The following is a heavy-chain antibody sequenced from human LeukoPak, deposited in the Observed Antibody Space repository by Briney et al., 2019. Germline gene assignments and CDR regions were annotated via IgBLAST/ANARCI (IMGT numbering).Heavy chain of an antibody. J-gene: IGHJ4*02. Sequence: SETLSLTCAVYGGSFSGYYWSWIRQPPGKGLEWIGEINHSGSTNYNPSLKSRVTISVDTSKNQFSLKLSSVTAADTAVYYCAKLRGDYVWGSYRAYYFDYWGQGTLVTVSS. CDR3: AKLRGDYVWGSYRAYYFDY. V-gene: IGHV4-34*01. D-gene: IGHD3-16*02. CDR1: GGSFSGYY. CDR2: INHSGST.